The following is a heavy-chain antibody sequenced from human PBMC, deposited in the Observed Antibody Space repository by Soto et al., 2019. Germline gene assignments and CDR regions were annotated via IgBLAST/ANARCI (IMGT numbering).Heavy chain of an antibody. J-gene: IGHJ6*02. V-gene: IGHV5-10-1*01. D-gene: IGHD1-20*01. Sequence: GESLKISCKASGYSFTSYWITWVRQMPGKGLEWMGRIDPSDSYTNYSPSFQGHVTISADKSISTAFLQWSSLRASDTAMYYCAGSLGGGGYNSDYYYNMDVWGQGATVTVSS. CDR2: IDPSDSYT. CDR1: GYSFTSYW. CDR3: AGSLGGGGYNSDYYYNMDV.